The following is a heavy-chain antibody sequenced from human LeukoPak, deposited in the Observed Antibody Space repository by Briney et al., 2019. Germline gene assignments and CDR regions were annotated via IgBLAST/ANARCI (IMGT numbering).Heavy chain of an antibody. Sequence: GGSLRLSCAASGFTFGMYAMSWVRQAPGKGLEWVSTLSGSGGSTYYADSVKGRFTISRDNAKNSLYLQMNSLRTEDTALYYCAKDIVAYSYYYGVDVWGQGTTVTVSS. CDR3: AKDIVAYSYYYGVDV. CDR1: GFTFGMYA. J-gene: IGHJ6*02. CDR2: LSGSGGST. V-gene: IGHV3-23*01. D-gene: IGHD3-16*01.